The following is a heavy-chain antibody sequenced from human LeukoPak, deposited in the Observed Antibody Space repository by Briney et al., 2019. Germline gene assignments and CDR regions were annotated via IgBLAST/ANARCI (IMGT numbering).Heavy chain of an antibody. D-gene: IGHD6-19*01. CDR1: GFTFSSYA. CDR2: ISGSGGST. CDR3: AGSSGIAVAALFDY. V-gene: IGHV3-23*01. Sequence: GGSLRLSCAASGFTFSSYAMSWVRQAPGKGLEWVSAISGSGGSTYYADSVKGRFTISRDNSKNTPYLQMNSLRAEDTAVYYCAGSSGIAVAALFDYWGQGTLVTVSS. J-gene: IGHJ4*02.